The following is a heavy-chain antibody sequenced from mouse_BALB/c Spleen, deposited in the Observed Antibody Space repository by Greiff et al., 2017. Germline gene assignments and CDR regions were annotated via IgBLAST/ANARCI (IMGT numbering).Heavy chain of an antibody. CDR3: ASSVLRLPWFAY. CDR2: INPSNGRT. D-gene: IGHD1-2*01. V-gene: IGHV1S81*02. CDR1: GYTFTSYW. J-gene: IGHJ3*01. Sequence: QVQLQQPGAELVKPGASVKLSCKASGYTFTSYWMHWVKQRPGQGLEWIGEINPSNGRTNYNEKFKSKATLTVDKSSSTAYMQLSSLTSEDSAVYYCASSVLRLPWFAYWGQGTLVTVSA.